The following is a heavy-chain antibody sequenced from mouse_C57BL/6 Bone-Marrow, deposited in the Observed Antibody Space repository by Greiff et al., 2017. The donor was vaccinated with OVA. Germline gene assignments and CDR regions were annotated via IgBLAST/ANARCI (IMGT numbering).Heavy chain of an antibody. CDR3: ARVQKLTFDY. CDR1: GFTFSDYG. Sequence: EVKLMESGGGLVKPGGSLKLSCAASGFTFSDYGMHWVRQAPEKGLEWVAYISSGSSTIYYADTVKGRFTISRDNAKNTLFLQMTSLRSEDTAMYYCARVQKLTFDYWGQGTTLTVSS. V-gene: IGHV5-17*01. D-gene: IGHD4-1*01. CDR2: ISSGSSTI. J-gene: IGHJ2*01.